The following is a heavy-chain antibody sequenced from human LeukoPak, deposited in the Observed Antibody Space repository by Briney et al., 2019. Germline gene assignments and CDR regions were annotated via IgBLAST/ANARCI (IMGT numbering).Heavy chain of an antibody. Sequence: PSETLSLTCTVSGGSISSYYWSWIRQPPGKGLEWNGYIYYSGSTNYNPSLKSRVTISVDTSKNQFSLKLSSVTAADTAVYYCARGTVWRLGSYGLDVWGQGTTVTVSS. V-gene: IGHV4-59*01. CDR3: ARGTVWRLGSYGLDV. J-gene: IGHJ6*02. D-gene: IGHD3-16*01. CDR2: IYYSGST. CDR1: GGSISSYY.